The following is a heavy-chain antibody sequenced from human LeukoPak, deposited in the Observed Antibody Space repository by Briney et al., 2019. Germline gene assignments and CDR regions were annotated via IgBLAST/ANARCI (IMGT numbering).Heavy chain of an antibody. V-gene: IGHV3-23*01. D-gene: IGHD6-13*01. Sequence: GGSLRLSCAASGFTLSSYAMSWVRQAPGKGLEWVSAISGSGGSTYYADSVKGRFTISRDNSKNTLYLQMNSLRAEDTAVYYCAKGSEPGIAAAVPLNWGQGTLVTVSS. CDR1: GFTLSSYA. CDR2: ISGSGGST. CDR3: AKGSEPGIAAAVPLN. J-gene: IGHJ4*02.